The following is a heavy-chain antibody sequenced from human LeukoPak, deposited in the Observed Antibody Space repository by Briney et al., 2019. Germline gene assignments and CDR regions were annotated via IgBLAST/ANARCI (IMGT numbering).Heavy chain of an antibody. CDR1: GFTFSDYY. J-gene: IGHJ4*02. CDR3: ATSPRYGDYVLYYFDY. Sequence: PGGSLRLSCAASGFTFSDYYMSWIRQAPGKGLEWVSYISSSGSTIYYADSVKGRFTISRDNAKNSLYLQMNSLRAEDTAVYYCATSPRYGDYVLYYFDYWGQGTLVTVSP. V-gene: IGHV3-11*01. D-gene: IGHD4-17*01. CDR2: ISSSGSTI.